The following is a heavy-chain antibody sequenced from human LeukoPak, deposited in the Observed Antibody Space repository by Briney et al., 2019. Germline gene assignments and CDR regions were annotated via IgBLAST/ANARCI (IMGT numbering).Heavy chain of an antibody. CDR1: GYSISSGYY. CDR3: ARDRGNLDAFDI. CDR2: IYHSGST. D-gene: IGHD4-23*01. Sequence: SETLSLTCTVSGYSISSGYYWGWLRQPPGKGLEWIGSIYHSGSTYYNPSLKSRVTISVDTAKNQFSLKLSSVTAADTAVCYCARDRGNLDAFDIWGQGTMVTVSS. V-gene: IGHV4-38-2*02. J-gene: IGHJ3*02.